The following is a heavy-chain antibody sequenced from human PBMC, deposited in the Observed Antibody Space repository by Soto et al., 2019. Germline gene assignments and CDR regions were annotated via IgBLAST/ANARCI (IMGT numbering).Heavy chain of an antibody. CDR3: ARRPVAVAGTRGYYGMDV. V-gene: IGHV1-3*01. CDR2: INAGNGNT. J-gene: IGHJ6*02. D-gene: IGHD6-19*01. CDR1: GYTFTSYA. Sequence: VASVKVSCKASGYTFTSYAMHWVRQAPGQRLEWMGWINAGNGNTKYSQKFQGRVTITRDTSASTAYMELSSLRSEDTAVYYCARRPVAVAGTRGYYGMDVWGQGTTVTVSS.